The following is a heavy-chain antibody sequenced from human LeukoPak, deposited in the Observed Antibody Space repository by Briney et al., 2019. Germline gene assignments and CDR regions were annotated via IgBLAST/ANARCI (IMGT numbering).Heavy chain of an antibody. CDR1: GYTFTGYY. CDR2: INPNSGGT. V-gene: IGHV1-2*02. J-gene: IGHJ5*02. D-gene: IGHD2-2*01. CDR3: ARGPLIVVVPAANNWFDP. Sequence: ASVKVSCKASGYTFTGYYMHWVRQAPGQGLEWMGWINPNSGGTNYAQKFQGRVTMTRDTSISTAYMELSRLRSDDTAVYYCARGPLIVVVPAANNWFDPWGQGTLVTVSS.